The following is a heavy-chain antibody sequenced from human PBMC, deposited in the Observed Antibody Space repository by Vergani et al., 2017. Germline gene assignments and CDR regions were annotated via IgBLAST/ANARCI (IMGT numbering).Heavy chain of an antibody. Sequence: QVQLVQSGAEVKKPGASVKVSCKASGYTFTSYDINWVRQATGQGLEWMGWMNPNSGNTGYAQKFQGRVTITADESTSTAYMELSSLRSEDTAVYYCAREAPNGASLSIGGNAFDIWGQGTMVTVSS. CDR2: MNPNSGNT. CDR3: AREAPNGASLSIGGNAFDI. J-gene: IGHJ3*02. V-gene: IGHV1-8*01. CDR1: GYTFTSYD. D-gene: IGHD2-8*01.